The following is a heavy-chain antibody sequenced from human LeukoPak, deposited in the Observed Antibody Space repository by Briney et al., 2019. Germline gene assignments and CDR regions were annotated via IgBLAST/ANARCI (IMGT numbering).Heavy chain of an antibody. Sequence: PGGSLRLSCAASGFTFSRYDMFWVRQAPGKGLEWVAFLRYDGSNKYYADSVKGRFTISRDNSKNTLYLQMNSLRAEDTAVYYCARERVDSSSWRYYYYYYMDVWGKGTTVTVSS. CDR1: GFTFSRYD. D-gene: IGHD6-13*01. CDR2: LRYDGSNK. CDR3: ARERVDSSSWRYYYYYYMDV. J-gene: IGHJ6*03. V-gene: IGHV3-30*02.